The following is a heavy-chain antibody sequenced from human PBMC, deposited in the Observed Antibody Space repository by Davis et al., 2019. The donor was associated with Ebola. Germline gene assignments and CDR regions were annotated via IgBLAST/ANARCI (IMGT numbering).Heavy chain of an antibody. J-gene: IGHJ3*01. CDR2: IYAGDSDT. CDR1: GYSFTSYW. CDR3: VRAGSSYYSDDAFDF. Sequence: GESLKISCKGSGYSFTSYWIAWVRQMPGKGLEWMGIIYAGDSDTRYSPSFQGQVTISADKSISTAYLQWSSLKASDTAMYYCVRAGSSYYSDDAFDFWGQGTMVTVSS. D-gene: IGHD1-26*01. V-gene: IGHV5-51*01.